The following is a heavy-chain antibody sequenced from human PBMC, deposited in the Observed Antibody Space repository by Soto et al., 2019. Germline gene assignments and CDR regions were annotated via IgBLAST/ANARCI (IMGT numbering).Heavy chain of an antibody. CDR3: ARGNYGGNFLYYFDY. CDR2: IYSGGST. V-gene: IGHV3-53*01. D-gene: IGHD4-17*01. J-gene: IGHJ4*02. CDR1: GFTVSSNY. Sequence: LSCAASGFTVSSNYMSWVRQAPGKGLEWVSVIYSGGSTYYADSVKGRFTISRDNSKNTLYLQMNSLRAEDTAVYYCARGNYGGNFLYYFDYWGQGTLVTVSS.